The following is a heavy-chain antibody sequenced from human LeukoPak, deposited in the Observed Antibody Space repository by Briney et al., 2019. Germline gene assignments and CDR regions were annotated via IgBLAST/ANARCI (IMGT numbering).Heavy chain of an antibody. CDR1: GGTFSSYA. D-gene: IGHD2-15*01. V-gene: IGHV1-69*05. J-gene: IGHJ5*02. Sequence: GSSVKVSCKASGGTFSSYAISWVRQAPGQGLEWMGGSIPIFGTANYAQKFQGRVAITTDESTSTAYMELSSLRSEDTAVYYCARDKPYCSGGSCYDGYWFDPWGQGTLVTVSS. CDR3: ARDKPYCSGGSCYDGYWFDP. CDR2: SIPIFGTA.